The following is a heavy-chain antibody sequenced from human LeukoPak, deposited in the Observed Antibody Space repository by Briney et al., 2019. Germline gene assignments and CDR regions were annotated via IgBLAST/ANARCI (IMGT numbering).Heavy chain of an antibody. CDR2: IKQDGSEK. J-gene: IGHJ4*02. CDR1: GFTFSHYW. D-gene: IGHD5-12*01. V-gene: IGHV3-7*03. CDR3: ARDSGRFYIDY. Sequence: GGSLRLSCAASGFTFSHYWMTWVRQAPGKGLEWVANIKQDGSEKYYVDSLKGRFTISRDNAKNSLYLQINSLRADDTALYYCARDSGRFYIDYWGQGTLVTVSS.